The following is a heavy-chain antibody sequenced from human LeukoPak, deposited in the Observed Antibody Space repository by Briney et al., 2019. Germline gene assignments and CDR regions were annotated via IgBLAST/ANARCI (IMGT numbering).Heavy chain of an antibody. CDR1: GGTFSNDA. CDR3: AREIGGGPYYFDY. J-gene: IGHJ4*02. Sequence: SVKVSCKASGGTFSNDAITWVRQAPGQGLEWMGRIVPILGFTNYPQRFEGKVTLTADKPTATAYMELSSLTSEDTAVYYCAREIGGGPYYFDYWGQGTLVTVSS. V-gene: IGHV1-69*04. D-gene: IGHD2/OR15-2a*01. CDR2: IVPILGFT.